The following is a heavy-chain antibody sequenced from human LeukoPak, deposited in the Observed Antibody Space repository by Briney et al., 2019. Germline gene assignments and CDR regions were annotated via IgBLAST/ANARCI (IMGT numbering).Heavy chain of an antibody. CDR2: ISGSGGST. CDR1: GFTFSSYA. J-gene: IGHJ4*02. V-gene: IGHV3-23*01. Sequence: GGSLRLSCAASGFTFSSYAMSWVRQAPGKGLEWVSAISGSGGSTYYADSVKGRFTIPRDNSKNTLYLQMNSLRAEDTAVYYCAKSVMVRGVNPLVYWGQGTLVTVSS. D-gene: IGHD3-10*01. CDR3: AKSVMVRGVNPLVY.